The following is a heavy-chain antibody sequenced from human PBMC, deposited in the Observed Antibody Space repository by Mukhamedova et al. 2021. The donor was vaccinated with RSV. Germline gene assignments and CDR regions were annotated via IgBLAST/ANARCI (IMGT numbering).Heavy chain of an antibody. V-gene: IGHV1-18*01. Sequence: SAYNGNTNYAQKLQGRVTMTTDTSTCTAYMELRSLRSDDTAVYYCARDLGRYYDSSGYCTFWGQGTMVTVSS. D-gene: IGHD3-22*01. CDR3: ARDLGRYYDSSGYCTF. CDR2: SAYNGNT. J-gene: IGHJ3*01.